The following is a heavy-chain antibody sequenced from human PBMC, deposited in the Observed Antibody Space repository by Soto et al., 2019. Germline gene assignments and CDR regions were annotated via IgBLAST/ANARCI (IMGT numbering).Heavy chain of an antibody. V-gene: IGHV1-46*01. CDR3: ARGVAIAVVGPPWY. CDR1: GYTITSYY. J-gene: IGHJ4*02. CDR2: INPSGGSA. Sequence: ASVEVTCKESGYTITSYYMHWVRQSPGQGLEWMAIINPSGGSASYAQKFQGRVTMTRDTSTSTVYMELSSLRSGDTAVYYCARGVAIAVVGPPWYGGQGTPVTAPS. D-gene: IGHD6-19*01.